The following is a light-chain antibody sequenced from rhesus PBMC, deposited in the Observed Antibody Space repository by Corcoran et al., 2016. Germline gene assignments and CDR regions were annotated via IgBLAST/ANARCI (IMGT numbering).Light chain of an antibody. CDR1: QSVSSN. V-gene: IGKV3-53*01. Sequence: QVILTQSPATLSLSPGERATLSCRASQSVSSNLAWYQQKPGQAPRFLTYGASSRATGSPDRFSGMGSVTEFTLPISSLEPEDFAVYYCQKYSSSPFTFGPGTKLDIK. CDR3: QKYSSSPFT. J-gene: IGKJ3*01. CDR2: GAS.